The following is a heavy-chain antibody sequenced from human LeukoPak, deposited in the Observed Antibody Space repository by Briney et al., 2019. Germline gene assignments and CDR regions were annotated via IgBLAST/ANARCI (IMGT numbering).Heavy chain of an antibody. CDR2: LSYDGRDK. V-gene: IGHV3-30*04. D-gene: IGHD2-2*01. J-gene: IGHJ4*02. CDR1: RFTFTSYA. Sequence: TGRSLRLACAASRFTFTSYAMHWVRQAPVKGLEWVAVLSYDGRDKHYADSVKGRFTISRDNSKSTLYLQMNSLRAEDTAVYYCARDGGGTSADYYIDYWGQGTLVTVSS. CDR3: ARDGGGTSADYYIDY.